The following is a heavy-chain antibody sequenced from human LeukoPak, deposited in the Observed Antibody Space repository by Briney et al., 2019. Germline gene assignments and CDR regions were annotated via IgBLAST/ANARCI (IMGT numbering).Heavy chain of an antibody. Sequence: SETLSLTCTVSGGSISSSRNYWGWIRQPPGKGLEWIASIYHSGTTYYNPSLKSRVTIFVHTSDNQFSLKLSSVTAADTAAYYCATGGGIAVAHARGQGIVVTVSS. V-gene: IGHV4-39*01. J-gene: IGHJ4*02. CDR2: IYHSGTT. CDR3: ATGGGIAVAHA. CDR1: GGSISSSRNY. D-gene: IGHD6-19*01.